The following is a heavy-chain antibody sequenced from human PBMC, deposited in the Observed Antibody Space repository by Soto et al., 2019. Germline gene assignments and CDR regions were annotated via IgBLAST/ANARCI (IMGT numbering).Heavy chain of an antibody. CDR2: IYYSGST. V-gene: IGHV4-31*03. Sequence: SETLSLTCTVSGGSISSGCYYWSWIRQHPGKGLEWIGYIYYSGSTYYNPSLKSRVTISVDTSKNQFSLKLSSVTAADTAVYYCARGRNDYYDSSGYYGIWGQGTLVTVSS. CDR3: ARGRNDYYDSSGYYGI. CDR1: GGSISSGCYY. J-gene: IGHJ4*02. D-gene: IGHD3-22*01.